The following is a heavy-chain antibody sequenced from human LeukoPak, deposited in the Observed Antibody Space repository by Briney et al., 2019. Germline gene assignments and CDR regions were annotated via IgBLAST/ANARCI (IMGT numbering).Heavy chain of an antibody. CDR3: ARGGSYLRAFDI. V-gene: IGHV4-38-2*02. CDR2: IYHSGNT. CDR1: GYSISSGYY. D-gene: IGHD1-26*01. J-gene: IGHJ3*02. Sequence: PSETLSLTRTVSGYSISSGYYWGWIRQPPGKGLEWIGTIYHSGNTDYNPSLKSRVTISVDTSKNQFSLKLSSVTAADTAVYYCARGGSYLRAFDIWGQGTMVTVSS.